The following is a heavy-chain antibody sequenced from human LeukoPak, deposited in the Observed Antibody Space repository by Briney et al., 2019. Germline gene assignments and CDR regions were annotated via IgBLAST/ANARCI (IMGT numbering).Heavy chain of an antibody. Sequence: GGSLRLSCAASNFTFGSYGMNWVRHVPGKGLEWVAYISYDGSDKYYTDSVKGRFTISRDNAKNTLYLQMNSLRVEDTAMYYCAKVPRWDYYYYMDVWGKGTTVTVSS. D-gene: IGHD1-14*01. CDR3: AKVPRWDYYYYMDV. J-gene: IGHJ6*03. CDR1: NFTFGSYG. V-gene: IGHV3-30*02. CDR2: ISYDGSDK.